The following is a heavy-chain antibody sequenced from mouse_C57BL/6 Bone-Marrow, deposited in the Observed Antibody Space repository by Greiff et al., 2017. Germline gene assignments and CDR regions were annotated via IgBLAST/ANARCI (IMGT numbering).Heavy chain of an antibody. CDR2: IYPSDSET. Sequence: QVQLQQPGAELVRPGSSVKLSCKASGYTFTSYWMDWVKQRPGQGLEWIGNIYPSDSETHYNQKFKDKATLTVDKSSSTAYMQLSSLTSEDSAVYYCARGELTGTWYYFDYWGQGTTLTVSS. CDR3: ARGELTGTWYYFDY. CDR1: GYTFTSYW. D-gene: IGHD4-1*01. J-gene: IGHJ2*01. V-gene: IGHV1-61*01.